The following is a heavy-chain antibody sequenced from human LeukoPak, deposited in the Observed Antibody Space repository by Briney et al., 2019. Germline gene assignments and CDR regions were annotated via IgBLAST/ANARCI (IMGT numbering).Heavy chain of an antibody. CDR2: ISYDGTNK. D-gene: IGHD3-9*01. CDR3: AKDSLAGYLRGYFDD. CDR1: GFTFSSYA. Sequence: PGGSLRLSCSASGFTFSSYARHWVRQAPGKGLEWVAVISYDGTNKYYTDSVKGRFTISRDNSKNTLYLQMNSLRPEDTAVFYCAKDSLAGYLRGYFDDWGQGTQVTVSS. V-gene: IGHV3-30*04. J-gene: IGHJ4*02.